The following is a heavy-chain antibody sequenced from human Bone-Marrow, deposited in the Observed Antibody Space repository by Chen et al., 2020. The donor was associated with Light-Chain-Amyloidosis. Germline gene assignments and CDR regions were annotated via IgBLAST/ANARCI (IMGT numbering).Heavy chain of an antibody. CDR1: GFTFSNAW. CDR2: IKSKTDGGTT. CDR3: TTGIIPTSRYYYYMDV. Sequence: EVQLVESGGGFVKPGGSLRLSCAASGFTFSNAWMSWVRQAPGKGLEWVGRIKSKTDGGTTDYAAPVKGRFTISRDDSKNTLYLQMNSLKTEDTAVYYCTTGIIPTSRYYYYMDVWGKGTTVTVSS. V-gene: IGHV3-15*01. J-gene: IGHJ6*03.